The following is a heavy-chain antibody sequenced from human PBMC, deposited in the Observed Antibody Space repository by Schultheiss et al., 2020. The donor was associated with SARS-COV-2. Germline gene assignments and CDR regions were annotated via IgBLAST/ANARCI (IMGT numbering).Heavy chain of an antibody. V-gene: IGHV3-64D*06. CDR2: ISSNGGST. Sequence: GESLKISCVASGFTFSNYGMHWVRQAPGKGLEYVSAISSNGGSTYYADSVKGRFTISRDNSKNTLYLQMSSLRAEDTAVYYCVKDHNPRYWGGYYVTVCGLDFWGQGTLVTVSS. CDR1: GFTFSNYG. CDR3: VKDHNPRYWGGYYVTVCGLDF. D-gene: IGHD3-3*01. J-gene: IGHJ5*01.